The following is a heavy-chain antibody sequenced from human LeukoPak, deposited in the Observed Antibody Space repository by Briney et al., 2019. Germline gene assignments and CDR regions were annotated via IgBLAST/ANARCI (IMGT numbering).Heavy chain of an antibody. CDR1: GFTFSSYG. Sequence: GGSLRLSCAASGFTFSSYGMHWVRQAPGKGLEWVSAISGSGGSTYYADSVKGRFTISRDNSKNTLYLQMNSLRAEDTAVYYCATNYGSGSYYKPFDYWGQGTLVTVSS. J-gene: IGHJ4*02. V-gene: IGHV3-23*01. CDR2: ISGSGGST. D-gene: IGHD3-10*01. CDR3: ATNYGSGSYYKPFDY.